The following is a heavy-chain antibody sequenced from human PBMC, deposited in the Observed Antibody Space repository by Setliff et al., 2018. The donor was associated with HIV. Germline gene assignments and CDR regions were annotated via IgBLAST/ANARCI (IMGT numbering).Heavy chain of an antibody. CDR3: ARVRGGSSRGSLDY. Sequence: SETLSLTCTVSDASFSSFYWSWIRQPPGKGLEWIGYVYSNGHTKYDPSLKSRVSISIDTSRKQFSLKLTSVTAADTAVYFCARVRGGSSRGSLDYWSQGILVTVSS. D-gene: IGHD3-10*01. CDR2: VYSNGHT. J-gene: IGHJ4*02. V-gene: IGHV4-4*08. CDR1: DASFSSFY.